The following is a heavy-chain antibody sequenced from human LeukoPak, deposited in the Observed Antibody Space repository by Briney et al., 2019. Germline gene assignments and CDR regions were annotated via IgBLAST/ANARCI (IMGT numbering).Heavy chain of an antibody. CDR1: GFSFSSYG. CDR2: ISGSGGTT. V-gene: IGHV3-23*01. Sequence: GGSLRLSCEASGFSFSSYGMSWVRQAPGKGLEWVSAISGSGGTTYYADSVKGRFTISRDNYKNTLFLQMNSLTAEDTAVYYCAKAENWRGYFDWLLFFDYWGRGTLVTVSS. D-gene: IGHD3-9*01. J-gene: IGHJ4*02. CDR3: AKAENWRGYFDWLLFFDY.